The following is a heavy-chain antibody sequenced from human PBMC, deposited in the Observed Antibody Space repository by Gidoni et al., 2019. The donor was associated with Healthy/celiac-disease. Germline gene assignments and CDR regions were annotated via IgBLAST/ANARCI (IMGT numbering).Heavy chain of an antibody. V-gene: IGHV1-69*01. J-gene: IGHJ4*02. Sequence: QVQLVQSGAEVKKPGSSVKVSCKASGGTFSSYAISWVRQAPGQGLEWMGGILPIVGTANYAQKFQGRVTITADESTSTAYMELSSLRSEDTAVYYCARSYYYGAGSYYRYFDYWGQGTLVTVSS. CDR2: ILPIVGTA. CDR3: ARSYYYGAGSYYRYFDY. CDR1: GGTFSSYA. D-gene: IGHD3-10*01.